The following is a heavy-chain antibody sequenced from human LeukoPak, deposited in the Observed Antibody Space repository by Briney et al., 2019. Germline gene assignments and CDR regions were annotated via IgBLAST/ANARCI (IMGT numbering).Heavy chain of an antibody. Sequence: GGSLRLSCAASGFTFISYTMDWVRQAPGKGLEWVARISYAGSNNYYADSVKGRFTISSDNPKNTLYLQMDSLRAEDTAVYYCARAAHTTYVLGRYYYYAMDVWGQGTTVTVSS. CDR3: ARAAHTTYVLGRYYYYAMDV. CDR1: GFTFISYT. CDR2: ISYAGSNN. J-gene: IGHJ6*02. V-gene: IGHV3-30-3*01. D-gene: IGHD3-10*01.